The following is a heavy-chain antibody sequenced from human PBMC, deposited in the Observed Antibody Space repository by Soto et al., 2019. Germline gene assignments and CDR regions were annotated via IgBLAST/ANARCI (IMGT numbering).Heavy chain of an antibody. D-gene: IGHD3-10*01. Sequence: GGSLRLSCAASGFTFSSYAMSWVRQAPGKGLEWVSAISGSGGSTYYADSVKGRFTISRDNSKNTLYLQMNSLRAEDTAVYYCAKVVYGSGSPRFCYGMAVWGQGTTVTVSS. CDR3: AKVVYGSGSPRFCYGMAV. J-gene: IGHJ6*02. CDR1: GFTFSSYA. V-gene: IGHV3-23*01. CDR2: ISGSGGST.